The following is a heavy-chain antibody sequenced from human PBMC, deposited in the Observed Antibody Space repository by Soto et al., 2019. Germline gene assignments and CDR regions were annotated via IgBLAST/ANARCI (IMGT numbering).Heavy chain of an antibody. Sequence: QVQLVESGGGVVQPGRSLRLSCAASGFTFSSYGMHWVRQAPGKGLEWVAVIWYDGSNKYYADSVKGRFTISRDNSKNTLELQMNSLRAEDMAGYYCARDGAVAGGGYYFDYWGQGTLVTVSS. CDR2: IWYDGSNK. V-gene: IGHV3-33*01. D-gene: IGHD6-19*01. CDR1: GFTFSSYG. CDR3: ARDGAVAGGGYYFDY. J-gene: IGHJ4*02.